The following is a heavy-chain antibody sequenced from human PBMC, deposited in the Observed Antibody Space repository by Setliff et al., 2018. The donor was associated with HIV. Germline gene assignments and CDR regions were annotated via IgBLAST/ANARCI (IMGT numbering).Heavy chain of an antibody. J-gene: IGHJ6*03. D-gene: IGHD4-17*01. CDR2: IHPGDSDT. Sequence: GESLKISCKGSGYSFTSYWIGWVRQMPGKGLEWMGIIHPGDSDTRYSPSFQGQVTISADKSISTAYLQWSSLKASDPAMYYCARQSGDYTVTTYYMDVWGKGTTVTVSS. CDR3: ARQSGDYTVTTYYMDV. CDR1: GYSFTSYW. V-gene: IGHV5-51*01.